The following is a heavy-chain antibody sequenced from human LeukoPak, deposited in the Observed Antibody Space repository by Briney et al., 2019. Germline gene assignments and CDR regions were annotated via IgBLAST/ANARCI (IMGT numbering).Heavy chain of an antibody. D-gene: IGHD2/OR15-2a*01. Sequence: PSETLSLTCSVSGGSITSSSFYWGWIRQPPGKGLEWIGSIYYSGTTYYNPSLKSRVTMSVNTSKNQFSLKLSSVTAADTAVYYCARGQGLWSYWGQGTLVTVSS. V-gene: IGHV4-39*01. CDR1: GGSITSSSFY. CDR3: ARGQGLWSY. CDR2: IYYSGTT. J-gene: IGHJ4*02.